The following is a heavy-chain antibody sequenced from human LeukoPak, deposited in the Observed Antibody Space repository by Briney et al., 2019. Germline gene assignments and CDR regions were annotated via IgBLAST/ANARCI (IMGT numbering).Heavy chain of an antibody. J-gene: IGHJ5*02. D-gene: IGHD6-19*01. Sequence: ASVKVSCKASGGTFSSYSISWVRQAPGQGLEWMGWISAYNGNTNYAQKLQGRVTMTTDTSTSTAYMELRSLRSDDTAVYYCARVRYSSGWYLWGQGTLVTVSS. CDR3: ARVRYSSGWYL. CDR2: ISAYNGNT. V-gene: IGHV1-18*01. CDR1: GGTFSSYS.